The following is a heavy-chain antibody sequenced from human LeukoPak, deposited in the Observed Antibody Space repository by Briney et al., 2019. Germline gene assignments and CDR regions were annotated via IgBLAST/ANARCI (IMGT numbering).Heavy chain of an antibody. Sequence: SETLSLTCTVSGTFVSGFYWTWIRQPPGKGLEWIGFIYSTGTTSYNSSLQSRVTISVDTSKNQFSLKLSSVTAADTAVYYCARESVDTAMVSGGGNWYDPWGQGTLVTVSS. CDR1: GTFVSGFY. J-gene: IGHJ5*02. CDR2: IYSTGTT. D-gene: IGHD5-18*01. V-gene: IGHV4-4*08. CDR3: ARESVDTAMVSGGGNWYDP.